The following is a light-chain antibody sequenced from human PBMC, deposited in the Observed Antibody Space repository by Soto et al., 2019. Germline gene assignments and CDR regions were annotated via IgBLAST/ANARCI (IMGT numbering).Light chain of an antibody. V-gene: IGKV3-15*01. CDR1: QSISDT. J-gene: IGKJ1*01. CDR3: QQYNNWPWT. CDR2: GAS. Sequence: TVLTPSPGTLSLSPGERATLYCRASQSISDTLAWYQQKPGQAPRLLIHGASTRATGFPARFSGSGSGTDFTLTISSLQSEDFAVYYCQQYNNWPWTFGQGTKVDI.